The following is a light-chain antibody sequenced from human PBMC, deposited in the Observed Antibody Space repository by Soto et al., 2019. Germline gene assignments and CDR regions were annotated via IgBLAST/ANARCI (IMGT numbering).Light chain of an antibody. V-gene: IGKV1-39*01. J-gene: IGKJ1*01. CDR3: QRSYSTPRT. Sequence: DIQMTQSPSSLSASVGDRVTITCRASQSISSYLNWYQQKPGKAPKLLIYAASSLQSGVPSRFSGSGSGTDFPITISSMQPEDFATYYCQRSYSTPRTFGQGTKVEIK. CDR2: AAS. CDR1: QSISSY.